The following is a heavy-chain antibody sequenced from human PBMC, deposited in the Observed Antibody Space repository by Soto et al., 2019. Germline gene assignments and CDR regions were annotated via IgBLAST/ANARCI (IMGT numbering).Heavy chain of an antibody. CDR1: GFPFNNYA. D-gene: IGHD2-2*01. CDR3: AKLGSSSWSPHYYFDY. CDR2: ITGSGDDT. Sequence: GGSLRLSCAASGFPFNNYAMGWVRQAPGKGLEWVSAITGSGDDTYYLDSVKGRFTISRDNSKNTLYLQMNSLRAEDTAIYYCAKLGSSSWSPHYYFDYWGQGTLVTVSS. J-gene: IGHJ4*02. V-gene: IGHV3-23*01.